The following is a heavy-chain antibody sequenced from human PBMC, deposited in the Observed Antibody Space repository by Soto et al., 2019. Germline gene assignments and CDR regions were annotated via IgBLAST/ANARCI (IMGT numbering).Heavy chain of an antibody. V-gene: IGHV4-4*07. CDR2: VYTSGNT. D-gene: IGHD6-13*01. CDR1: GDSFSGYY. Sequence: QVQLQESGPGLVKPSDTLSLTCTVSGDSFSGYYWSWIRQPAGKGLEWIGRVYTSGNTDYNPSLPSRVTVSVDTSKNQFSLKLRFVTAADTAVYYCAREAAETVGDGHWCDPWGQGTLVTVSS. CDR3: AREAAETVGDGHWCDP. J-gene: IGHJ5*02.